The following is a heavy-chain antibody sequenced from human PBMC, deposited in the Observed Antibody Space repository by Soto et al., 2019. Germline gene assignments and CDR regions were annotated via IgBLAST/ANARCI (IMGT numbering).Heavy chain of an antibody. CDR3: ARQVVAAASLNWFDP. CDR1: GYTFTSYG. Sequence: ASVKVSCKASGYTFTSYGISWVRQAPGQGLEWMGWISAYNGNTNYAQKLQGRVTMTTDTSTSTAYMELRSLRSDDTAVYYCARQVVAAASLNWFDPWGQGTLVTVSS. J-gene: IGHJ5*02. CDR2: ISAYNGNT. V-gene: IGHV1-18*01. D-gene: IGHD2-15*01.